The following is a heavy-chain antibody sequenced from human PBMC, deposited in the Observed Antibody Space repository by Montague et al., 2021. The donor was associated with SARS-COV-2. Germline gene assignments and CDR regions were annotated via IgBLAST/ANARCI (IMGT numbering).Heavy chain of an antibody. D-gene: IGHD1-14*01. J-gene: IGHJ4*02. CDR2: TYYRSKWYN. CDR3: TQGRGPGRTTWHYFDY. V-gene: IGHV6-1*01. Sequence: CAISGDSVSSHIAAWNWIRPSPSRGLEWLGRTYYRSKWYNDYAVSVRSRITISPDTSKNQFSLQLNSVTPEDTAVYYCTQGRGPGRTTWHYFDYWGQGTLVTVSS. CDR1: GDSVSSHIAA.